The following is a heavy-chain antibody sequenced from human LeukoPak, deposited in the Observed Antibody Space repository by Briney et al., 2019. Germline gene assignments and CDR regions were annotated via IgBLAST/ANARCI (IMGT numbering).Heavy chain of an antibody. CDR2: ISSSSSTI. Sequence: GGSLRLSCAASGFTFSSYSMNWVRQAPGKGLEWVSYISSSSSTIYYADSVKGRFTISRDNAKNSLYLQMNSLRAEDTAVYYCARDSGGFGELLYYYGMDVWGQGTTVTVSS. V-gene: IGHV3-48*04. J-gene: IGHJ6*02. D-gene: IGHD3-10*01. CDR1: GFTFSSYS. CDR3: ARDSGGFGELLYYYGMDV.